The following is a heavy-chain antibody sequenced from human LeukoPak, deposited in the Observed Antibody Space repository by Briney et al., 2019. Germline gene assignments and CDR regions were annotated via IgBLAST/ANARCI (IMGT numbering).Heavy chain of an antibody. CDR3: ARDVDTSMAYYFDC. CDR2: ISAYNGNT. V-gene: IGHV1-18*01. J-gene: IGHJ4*02. CDR1: GYTFTSYG. D-gene: IGHD5-18*01. Sequence: ASVKVSCKASGYTFTSYGISWVRQAPGQGLEWMGWISAYNGNTNYAQRVQGRVTMTTHTSTNTGYMELRSLRSDDTAVYYCARDVDTSMAYYFDCWGQGTLVTVSS.